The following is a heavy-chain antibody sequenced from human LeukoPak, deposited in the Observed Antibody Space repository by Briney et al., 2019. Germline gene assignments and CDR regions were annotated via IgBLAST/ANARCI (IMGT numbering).Heavy chain of an antibody. V-gene: IGHV4-4*07. J-gene: IGHJ6*03. Sequence: PSETLSLTCTVSGGSISSYYWSWIRQPAGKGLEWIGRIYTSGSTNYNPSLKSRVTMPVDTSKNQFSLKLSSVTAADTAVYYCARGTGNYYYYYMDVWGKGTTVTVSS. D-gene: IGHD3-10*01. CDR2: IYTSGST. CDR3: ARGTGNYYYYYMDV. CDR1: GGSISSYY.